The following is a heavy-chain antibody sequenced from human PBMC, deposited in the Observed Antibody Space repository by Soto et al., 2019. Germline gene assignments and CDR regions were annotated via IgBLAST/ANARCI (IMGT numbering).Heavy chain of an antibody. Sequence: SETLSLTCVVSGGSLSDYFWSWIRQPPGMALEWIGEINHLGSINYNPSLKSRVTMSVDTSKNQFSLTLNSVTAADTAVYYCARGWDIVVVPAAPSAWFDPWGQGTLVTV. CDR3: ARGWDIVVVPAAPSAWFDP. CDR1: GGSLSDYF. V-gene: IGHV4-34*01. D-gene: IGHD2-2*01. J-gene: IGHJ5*02. CDR2: INHLGSI.